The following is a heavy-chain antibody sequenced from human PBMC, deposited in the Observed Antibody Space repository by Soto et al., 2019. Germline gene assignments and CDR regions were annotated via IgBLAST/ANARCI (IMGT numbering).Heavy chain of an antibody. V-gene: IGHV1-69*04. CDR1: GGTFSSYS. J-gene: IGHJ3*02. CDR3: ARDLGPGGYAFDI. D-gene: IGHD2-15*01. Sequence: QVQLVHSGAEVKKPGSSVKVSCKASGGTFSSYSISWVRQAPGQGLEWMGRIIPILGIANDAQNFQGRLTITADKSTGTAYMELSSLKSQDTALYYFARDLGPGGYAFDIWGQGTKVTVSS. CDR2: IIPILGIA.